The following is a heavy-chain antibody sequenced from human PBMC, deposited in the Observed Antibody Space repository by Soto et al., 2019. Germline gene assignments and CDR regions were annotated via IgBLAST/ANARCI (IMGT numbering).Heavy chain of an antibody. D-gene: IGHD6-13*01. CDR2: IYYSGST. J-gene: IGHJ4*02. CDR3: ARGPSPSSWYQHFDY. Sequence: SETLSLTCTVSGGSISSGDYYWSWIRQPPGKGLEWIGYIYYSGSTYYNPSLKSRVTISVDTSKNQFSLKLSSVTAADTAVYYCARGPSPSSWYQHFDYWGQGTLVTVSS. CDR1: GGSISSGDYY. V-gene: IGHV4-30-4*01.